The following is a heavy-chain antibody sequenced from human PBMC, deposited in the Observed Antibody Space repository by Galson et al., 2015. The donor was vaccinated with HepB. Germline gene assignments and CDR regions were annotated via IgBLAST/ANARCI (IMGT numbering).Heavy chain of an antibody. CDR1: GFTFSSYA. Sequence: SLRLSCAASGFTFSSYAMSWVRQAPGKGLEWVSAISGSGGSTYYADSVKGRFTISRDNSKNSLYLQMNSLRAEDTAVYYCARANVYDRARIDYWGQGTLVTVSS. J-gene: IGHJ4*02. V-gene: IGHV3-23*01. CDR2: ISGSGGST. D-gene: IGHD3-22*01. CDR3: ARANVYDRARIDY.